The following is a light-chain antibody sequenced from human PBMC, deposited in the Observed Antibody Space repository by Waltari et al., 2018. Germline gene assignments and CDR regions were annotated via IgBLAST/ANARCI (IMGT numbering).Light chain of an antibody. Sequence: AIQLTQSPSSLSASVVHRITITCRASQDIASALAWYVQKPGKAPQLLIYEASTLESGVPSRFSGSGSGTDFTLSISGLQPEDFATYYCQQFINYPLTFGPGTTVDIK. CDR3: QQFINYPLT. J-gene: IGKJ3*01. CDR1: QDIASA. CDR2: EAS. V-gene: IGKV1D-13*01.